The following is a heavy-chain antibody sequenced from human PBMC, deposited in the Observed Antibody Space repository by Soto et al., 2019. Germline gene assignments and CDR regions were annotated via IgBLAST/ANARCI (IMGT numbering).Heavy chain of an antibody. CDR3: PRDYSDSSGYNAFDI. CDR1: GYTFTSYG. J-gene: IGHJ3*02. D-gene: IGHD3-22*01. Sequence: ASVKVSCKASGYTFTSYGSSWVRQAPGQGLEWMGWISAYNGNTTYAQKLQGRGTMTTDTSTSTAYMELRSLRSDDTAVYYCPRDYSDSSGYNAFDIWGQGTMVTVSS. V-gene: IGHV1-18*01. CDR2: ISAYNGNT.